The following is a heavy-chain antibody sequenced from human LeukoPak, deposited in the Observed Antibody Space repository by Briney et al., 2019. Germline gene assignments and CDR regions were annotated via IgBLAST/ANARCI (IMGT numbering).Heavy chain of an antibody. D-gene: IGHD1-14*01. J-gene: IGHJ4*02. CDR2: IYYSGST. CDR1: GGSISSYY. Sequence: SETLSLTCTVSGGSISSYYWSWIRQPPGKGLEWIGYIYYSGSTNYNPFLKSRVTISVDTSKNQFSLKLSSVTAADTAVYYCARRIPATWYFDYWGQGTLVTVSS. CDR3: ARRIPATWYFDY. V-gene: IGHV4-59*01.